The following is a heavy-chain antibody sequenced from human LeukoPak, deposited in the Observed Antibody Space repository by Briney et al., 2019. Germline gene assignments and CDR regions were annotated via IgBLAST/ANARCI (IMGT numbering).Heavy chain of an antibody. Sequence: GESLKISCKGSGYSFTSHWISWVRQMPGPGLEWVGRIAPSDSYTNYRPSFQGHVTISADKSINTAYLQWSSLKASDTAMYYCARHLRAYSSSWYFDYWGQGTLVTVSS. CDR1: GYSFTSHW. CDR2: IAPSDSYT. J-gene: IGHJ4*02. CDR3: ARHLRAYSSSWYFDY. V-gene: IGHV5-10-1*01. D-gene: IGHD6-13*01.